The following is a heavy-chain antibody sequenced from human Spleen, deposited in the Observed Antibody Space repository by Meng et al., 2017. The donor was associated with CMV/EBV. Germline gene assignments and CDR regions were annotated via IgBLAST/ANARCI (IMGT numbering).Heavy chain of an antibody. CDR1: GFTFRDYA. J-gene: IGHJ4*02. V-gene: IGHV3-23*01. CDR2: ISGSGGST. CDR3: AGRWI. Sequence: GGSLRLSCITSGFTFRDYAMSWVRQAPGKGLEWVSAISGSGGSTYYADSVKGRFTVSRDNAKNLVFLQMNSLRVEDTAVYYCAGRWIWGPGTLVTVSS. D-gene: IGHD1-1*01.